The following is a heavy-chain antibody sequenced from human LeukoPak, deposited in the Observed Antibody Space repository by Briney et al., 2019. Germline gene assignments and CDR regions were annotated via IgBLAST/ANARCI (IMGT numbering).Heavy chain of an antibody. J-gene: IGHJ6*03. CDR2: ISVDVQGST. D-gene: IGHD2-8*01. CDR3: ARCLLYLWNRNFYYYMDV. V-gene: IGHV3-23*01. CDR1: EFSFRTYA. Sequence: GGSLRLSCTTSEFSFRTYAMTWVRQAPGKGLEWVSTISVDVQGSTYYTDSVKGRFTISKDTSQNTLSLQMNSLRGEDTAVYYCARCLLYLWNRNFYYYMDVWGKGTTVTVSS.